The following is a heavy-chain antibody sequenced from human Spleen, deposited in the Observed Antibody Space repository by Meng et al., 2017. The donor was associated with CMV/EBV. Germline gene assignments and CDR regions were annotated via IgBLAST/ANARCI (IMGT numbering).Heavy chain of an antibody. Sequence: GQLQHWGAGRLKPSGSLSLTCAVYGGSFSGYYWSWIRQPPGKGLEWIGEINHSGSTNYNPSLKSRVTISVDTSKNQFSLKLSSVTAADTAVYYCARVYSRAYFDYWGQGTLVTVSS. CDR3: ARVYSRAYFDY. CDR2: INHSGST. D-gene: IGHD2-15*01. J-gene: IGHJ4*02. V-gene: IGHV4-34*01. CDR1: GGSFSGYY.